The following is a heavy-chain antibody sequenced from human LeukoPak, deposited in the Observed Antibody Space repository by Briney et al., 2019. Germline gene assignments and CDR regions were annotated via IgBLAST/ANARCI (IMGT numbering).Heavy chain of an antibody. V-gene: IGHV4-59*01. J-gene: IGHJ4*02. D-gene: IGHD6-13*01. CDR2: IYYSGST. CDR1: GASISSYY. Sequence: PSETLSLTCTVSGASISSYYWSWTRQPPGKGLEWIGYIYYSGSTKYNPSLKSRVTISVDTSKNQFSLKVSSVTAEDTAVYYCASGPYPAAGTDHQFDYWGQGTLVTVSS. CDR3: ASGPYPAAGTDHQFDY.